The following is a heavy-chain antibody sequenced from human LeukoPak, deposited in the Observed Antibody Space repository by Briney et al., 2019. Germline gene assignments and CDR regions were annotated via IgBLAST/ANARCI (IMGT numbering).Heavy chain of an antibody. V-gene: IGHV5-51*01. CDR2: IFPGDSDT. Sequence: GESLKISCKGSGYSFVSYWIGWVRQMPGKGLEWMGIIFPGDSDTRYSPSFQGQVTISADKSNSTAYLQWSSLKASDSAMYYCARNLEYCGGDCYDYWGQGTLVTVSS. CDR3: ARNLEYCGGDCYDY. D-gene: IGHD2-21*02. J-gene: IGHJ4*02. CDR1: GYSFVSYW.